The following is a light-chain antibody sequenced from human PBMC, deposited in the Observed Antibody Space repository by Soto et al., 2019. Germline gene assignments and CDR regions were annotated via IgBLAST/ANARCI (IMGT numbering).Light chain of an antibody. V-gene: IGKV3-15*01. CDR3: QQYNNWPGT. Sequence: EIVMTQSPATLSVSPGERATLSCRASQSVTSNLAWYQQKPGQAPRLLIYGASTRDTGIPVRFSGSGSGTEFTITISSLQSEDFAVYYCQQYNNWPGTFGQGTKVEIK. CDR2: GAS. CDR1: QSVTSN. J-gene: IGKJ1*01.